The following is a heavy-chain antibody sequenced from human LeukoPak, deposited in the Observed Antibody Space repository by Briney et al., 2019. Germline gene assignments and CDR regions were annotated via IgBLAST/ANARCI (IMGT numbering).Heavy chain of an antibody. CDR2: ISSSVSSM. CDR1: GFTFSDYY. Sequence: GGSLRLSCAASGFTFSDYYMSWIRQAPGKGLEWVSYISSSVSSMWYADSVKGRFTISRDNAKNSLYLQMNSLRAEDTAVYYCARVDCCSSTSCYRCYYYMDVWGKGTTVTVSS. CDR3: ARVDCCSSTSCYRCYYYMDV. V-gene: IGHV3-11*01. D-gene: IGHD2-2*01. J-gene: IGHJ6*03.